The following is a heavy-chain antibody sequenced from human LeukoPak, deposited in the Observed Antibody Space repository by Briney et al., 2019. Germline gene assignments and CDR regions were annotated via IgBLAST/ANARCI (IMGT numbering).Heavy chain of an antibody. Sequence: ASVKVSCKASGYTFTSYYIHWVRQAPGQGLEWMGMIYPRDGSTSYAQKFQGRVTATRDTSTSTVHMELSGLRSEDTAVYYCARDQEGFDYWGQGTLVTVSS. CDR1: GYTFTSYY. CDR2: IYPRDGST. CDR3: ARDQEGFDY. J-gene: IGHJ4*02. V-gene: IGHV1-46*01.